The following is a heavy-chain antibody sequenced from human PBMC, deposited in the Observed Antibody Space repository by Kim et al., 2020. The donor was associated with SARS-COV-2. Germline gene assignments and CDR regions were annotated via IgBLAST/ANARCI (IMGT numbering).Heavy chain of an antibody. CDR3: ARDKDVYYYGSGSYFAPFDY. D-gene: IGHD3-10*01. CDR2: ISYDGSNK. V-gene: IGHV3-30*04. J-gene: IGHJ4*02. CDR1: GFTFSSYA. Sequence: GGSLRLSCAASGFTFSSYAMHWVRQAPGKGLEWVAVISYDGSNKYYADSVKGRFTISRDNSKNTLYLQMNSLRAEDTAVYYCARDKDVYYYGSGSYFAPFDYWGQGTLVTVSS.